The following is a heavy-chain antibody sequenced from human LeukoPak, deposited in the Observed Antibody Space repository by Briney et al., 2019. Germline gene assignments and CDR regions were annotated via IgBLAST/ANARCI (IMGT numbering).Heavy chain of an antibody. CDR1: GYTFTSYA. D-gene: IGHD3-10*01. J-gene: IGHJ4*02. CDR2: INAGNGNT. CDR3: AREIRGSGSYFDY. Sequence: VGPVKVSCTASGYTFTSYAMHWVRQAPGQRLEWMGWINAGNGNTKYSQKFQGRVTITRDTSASTAYMELSSLRSEDTAVYYCAREIRGSGSYFDYWGQGTLVTVSS. V-gene: IGHV1-3*01.